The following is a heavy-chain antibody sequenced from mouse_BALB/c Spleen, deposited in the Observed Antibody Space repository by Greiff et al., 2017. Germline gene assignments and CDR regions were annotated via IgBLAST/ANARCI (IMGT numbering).Heavy chain of an antibody. CDR2: INSNGGST. CDR3: ARDGADDYGSSAWFAY. V-gene: IGHV5-6-3*01. D-gene: IGHD1-1*01. J-gene: IGHJ3*01. CDR1: GFTFSSYG. Sequence: EVQRVESGGGLVQPGGSLKLSCAASGFTFSSYGMSWVRQTPDKRLELVATINSNGGSTYYPDSVKGRFTISRDNATNTLYLQMSSLKSEDTAMYYCARDGADDYGSSAWFAYWGQGTLVTVSA.